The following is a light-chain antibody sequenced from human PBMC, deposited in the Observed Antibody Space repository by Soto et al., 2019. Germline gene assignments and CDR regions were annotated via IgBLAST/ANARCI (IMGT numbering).Light chain of an antibody. V-gene: IGLV1-44*01. CDR3: AAWDDCLNGWV. J-gene: IGLJ3*02. Sequence: QSVLTQPPSASGTPGQRVTIPCSGSSSNIGVTAVNWYQQFPRTAPKVLIYSNDQRPSGVPGRFSGSKSGTSASLAISGLQSEDEADYYCAAWDDCLNGWVFGGGTKLTVL. CDR2: SND. CDR1: SSNIGVTA.